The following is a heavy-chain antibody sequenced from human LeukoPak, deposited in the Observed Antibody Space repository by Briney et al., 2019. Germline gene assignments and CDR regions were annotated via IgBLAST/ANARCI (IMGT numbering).Heavy chain of an antibody. CDR2: ISSGSSHI. CDR1: GFNFDSYT. D-gene: IGHD6-19*01. Sequence: GGSLRLSCAASGFNFDSYTMTWVRQAPGKGLEWVSSISSGSSHIYYADSMKGRFTISRDNAKNSLYLQMNSLRAEDTAVYYCARAIYNSDWGQGTLVTVSS. CDR3: ARAIYNSD. V-gene: IGHV3-21*01. J-gene: IGHJ4*02.